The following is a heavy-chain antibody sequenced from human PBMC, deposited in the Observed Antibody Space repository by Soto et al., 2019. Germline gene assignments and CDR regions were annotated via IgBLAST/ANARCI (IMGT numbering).Heavy chain of an antibody. Sequence: PGGSLRLSCAASGFTFSSYAMSWVRQAPGKGLEWVSAISGSGGSTYYADFVKGRFTISRDNSKNTLYLQMNSLRDEDTAVYYCAKDPSHDDFWSGYYFVYWGQGTLVTVSS. CDR3: AKDPSHDDFWSGYYFVY. D-gene: IGHD3-3*01. CDR2: ISGSGGST. V-gene: IGHV3-23*01. J-gene: IGHJ4*02. CDR1: GFTFSSYA.